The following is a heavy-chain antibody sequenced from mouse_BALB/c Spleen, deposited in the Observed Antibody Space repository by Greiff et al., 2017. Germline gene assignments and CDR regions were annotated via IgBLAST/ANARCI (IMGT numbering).Heavy chain of an antibody. V-gene: IGHV1-18*01. Sequence: EVQLQQSGPELVKPGASVKIPCKASGYTFTDYNMDWVKQSHGKGLEWIGDITPNNGGTIYNQKFKGKATLTVDKSSSTAYMELRSLTSEDTAVYDCARYTDPRGYAMDYWGQGTSVTVSS. CDR2: ITPNNGGT. CDR3: ARYTDPRGYAMDY. CDR1: GYTFTDYN. J-gene: IGHJ4*01.